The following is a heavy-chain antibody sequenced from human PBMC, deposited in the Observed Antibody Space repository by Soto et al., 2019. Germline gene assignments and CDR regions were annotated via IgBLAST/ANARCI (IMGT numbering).Heavy chain of an antibody. CDR1: GFTFRSST. V-gene: IGHV3-21*01. D-gene: IGHD6-13*01. Sequence: GGSLRLSCAASGFTFRSSTMNWVRQAPGKGLEWVSTISSNSAYIYYTDALRGRFTISRDNAKNSLHLQMNSLRAEDTAVYYCTRDASRDSSARGWFDPWGPGTLVTVSS. J-gene: IGHJ5*02. CDR2: ISSNSAYI. CDR3: TRDASRDSSARGWFDP.